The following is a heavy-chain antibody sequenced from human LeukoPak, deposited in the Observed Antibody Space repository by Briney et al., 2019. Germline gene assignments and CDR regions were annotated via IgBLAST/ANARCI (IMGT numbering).Heavy chain of an antibody. D-gene: IGHD3-3*01. Sequence: GRSLRLSCAASGFTFDDYAMHWVRQAPGKGLEWVSGISWNSGSIGYADSVKGRFTISRDNAKNTLYLQMNSLRAEDTAVYYCARGGYDFWSGPGFDPWGQGALVTVSS. CDR2: ISWNSGSI. CDR3: ARGGYDFWSGPGFDP. CDR1: GFTFDDYA. V-gene: IGHV3-9*01. J-gene: IGHJ5*02.